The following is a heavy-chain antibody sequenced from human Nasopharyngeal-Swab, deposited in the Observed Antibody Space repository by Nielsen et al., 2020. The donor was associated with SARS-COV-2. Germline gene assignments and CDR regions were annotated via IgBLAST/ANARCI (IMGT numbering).Heavy chain of an antibody. D-gene: IGHD2-15*01. CDR2: INAGNGNT. Sequence: ASVKVSCKASGYTFTSYAMHWVRQAPGQRLEWMGWINAGNGNTKYSQKFQGRVTMTRDTSISTAYMELSRLRSDDTAVYYCARVQSVVVAGTDYYYYGMDVWGQGTTVTVSS. V-gene: IGHV1-3*01. J-gene: IGHJ6*02. CDR1: GYTFTSYA. CDR3: ARVQSVVVAGTDYYYYGMDV.